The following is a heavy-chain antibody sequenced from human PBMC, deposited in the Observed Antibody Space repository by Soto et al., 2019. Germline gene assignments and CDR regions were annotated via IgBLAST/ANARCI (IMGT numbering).Heavy chain of an antibody. D-gene: IGHD3-9*01. CDR3: ARGPPKRTISPGWYFDL. CDR2: IYYSGST. Sequence: QVQLQESGPGLVKPSQTLSLTCTVSGRSISSGGYYWSWIRQHPGKGLEWIGYIYYSGSTYYNPSLKSRLTISVETSKNHFSLQLISVTAADTAVYYCARGPPKRTISPGWYFDLWGRGTLVTVSS. V-gene: IGHV4-31*03. J-gene: IGHJ2*01. CDR1: GRSISSGGYY.